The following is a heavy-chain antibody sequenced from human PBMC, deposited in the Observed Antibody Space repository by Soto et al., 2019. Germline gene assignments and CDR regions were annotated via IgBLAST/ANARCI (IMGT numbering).Heavy chain of an antibody. D-gene: IGHD1-26*01. CDR3: APGVTAGVDY. V-gene: IGHV1-8*01. Sequence: ASVKVSCKASGYSFTSLDINWVRQTAGQGLEWMGWMEPSSGKTGYAQKFHDRVTMTGDTSINTAYMELTTLTSDDTAFYYCAPGVTAGVDYWGQGTLLTVSS. CDR1: GYSFTSLD. CDR2: MEPSSGKT. J-gene: IGHJ4*02.